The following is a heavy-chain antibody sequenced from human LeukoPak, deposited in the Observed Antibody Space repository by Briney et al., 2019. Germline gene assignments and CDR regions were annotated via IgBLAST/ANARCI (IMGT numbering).Heavy chain of an antibody. Sequence: SETLSLTCTISGGSISNYYWSWIRQPPGKGLEWIGYVDYRGNTNYNPSLKSRVTISIDTSKSLFSLKLNSVTAADTAVYYCARVEVGAANRQWYGMDVWGQGTTVTVSS. CDR3: ARVEVGAANRQWYGMDV. CDR1: GGSISNYY. J-gene: IGHJ6*02. CDR2: VDYRGNT. V-gene: IGHV4-59*01. D-gene: IGHD2-15*01.